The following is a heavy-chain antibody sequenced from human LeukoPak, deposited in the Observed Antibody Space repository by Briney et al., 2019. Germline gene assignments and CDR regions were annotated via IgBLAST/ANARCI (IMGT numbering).Heavy chain of an antibody. Sequence: TGGSLRPSCAASGFTFSSYAMSWVRQAPGKGLEWVSGISGSGGSTYYADSVKGRFTISRDNSKNTLYLQMNSLRAEDTAVYYCAKETGYSGHDYGDYWGQGTLVTVSS. CDR2: ISGSGGST. CDR1: GFTFSSYA. V-gene: IGHV3-23*01. D-gene: IGHD5-12*01. CDR3: AKETGYSGHDYGDY. J-gene: IGHJ4*02.